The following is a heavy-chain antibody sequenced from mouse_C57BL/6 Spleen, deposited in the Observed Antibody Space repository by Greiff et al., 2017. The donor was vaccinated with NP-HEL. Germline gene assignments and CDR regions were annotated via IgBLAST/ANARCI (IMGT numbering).Heavy chain of an antibody. J-gene: IGHJ2*01. Sequence: ESGPGLVKPSQSLSLTCSVTGYSITSGYYWNWIRQFPGNKLEWMGYISYYGSNNYNPSLKNRISITRDTSKNQFFLKLNSVTTEDTATYYCARDDGPLDYWGQGTTLTVSS. V-gene: IGHV3-6*01. D-gene: IGHD2-3*01. CDR1: GYSITSGYY. CDR2: ISYYGSN. CDR3: ARDDGPLDY.